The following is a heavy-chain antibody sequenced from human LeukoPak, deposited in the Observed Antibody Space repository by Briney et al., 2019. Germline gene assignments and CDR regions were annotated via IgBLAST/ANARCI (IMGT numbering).Heavy chain of an antibody. CDR2: ISAYNGNT. CDR1: GYTFNTYG. V-gene: IGHV1-18*01. CDR3: ARKIGIAAAGDY. J-gene: IGHJ4*02. D-gene: IGHD6-13*01. Sequence: ASVKVSCKASGYTFNTYGITWVRQAPGQGLEWMGWISAYNGNTNYAQKLQGRVTMTTDTSTSTAYMELRSLRSDDTAVYYCARKIGIAAAGDYWGQGTLVTVSS.